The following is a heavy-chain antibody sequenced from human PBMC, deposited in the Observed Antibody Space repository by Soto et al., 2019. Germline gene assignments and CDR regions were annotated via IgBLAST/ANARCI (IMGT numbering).Heavy chain of an antibody. V-gene: IGHV3-23*01. CDR2: IGGSGGNR. D-gene: IGHD4-4*01. J-gene: IGHJ4*02. Sequence: EVQLLESGGGLVQPGGSLRLSCAASGFTFNAYAMTWVRQAPGKGLEWVSAIGGSGGNRYYADSVRGRFTISRDNSKVTVDLQMNSLRVEDTAVHYCERVASDYITSVDNWGQGILVTVSS. CDR1: GFTFNAYA. CDR3: ERVASDYITSVDN.